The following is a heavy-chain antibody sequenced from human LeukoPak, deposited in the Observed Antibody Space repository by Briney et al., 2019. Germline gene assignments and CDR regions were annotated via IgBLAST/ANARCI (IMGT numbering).Heavy chain of an antibody. CDR3: ARNNGMNV. J-gene: IGHJ6*02. Sequence: GGSLRLSCAASGFALSSHWMTWVRQVPGRGPEWVANVNRDGSETYYLDSVKGRFTISKDNAKNSLYLQMNSLRAEDTALYHCARNNGMNVWGQGTTVIVSS. CDR2: VNRDGSET. CDR1: GFALSSHW. V-gene: IGHV3-7*03.